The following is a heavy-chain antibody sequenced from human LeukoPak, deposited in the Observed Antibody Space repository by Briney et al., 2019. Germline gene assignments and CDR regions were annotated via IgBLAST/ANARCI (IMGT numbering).Heavy chain of an antibody. D-gene: IGHD5-12*01. CDR1: GFTFSSYW. V-gene: IGHV3-7*05. Sequence: GGSLRLSCAASGFTFSSYWMAWVRQAPGRGLEWVANINQDESRRYYVDSVEGRFTISGDDAKNSVDLQMNSLRVEDTAVYYCARDIGFDRYDYWGQGTLVTVSS. J-gene: IGHJ4*02. CDR2: INQDESRR. CDR3: ARDIGFDRYDY.